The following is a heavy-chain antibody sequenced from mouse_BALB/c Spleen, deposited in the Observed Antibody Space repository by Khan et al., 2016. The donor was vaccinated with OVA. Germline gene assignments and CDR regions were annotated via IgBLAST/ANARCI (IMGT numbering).Heavy chain of an antibody. J-gene: IGHJ1*01. CDR3: ARYYGNYGWYCDV. D-gene: IGHD2-1*01. Sequence: QVQLKESGPGLVAPSQSLSITCTVSGFSLTSYGVHWVRQPPGKGLEWLGVIWTGGSTNYNSALMSRLSISKDNSKSQVFLKMNSLQNDDTALYYCARYYGNYGWYCDVWGAGTTVTGSS. V-gene: IGHV2-9*02. CDR1: GFSLTSYG. CDR2: IWTGGST.